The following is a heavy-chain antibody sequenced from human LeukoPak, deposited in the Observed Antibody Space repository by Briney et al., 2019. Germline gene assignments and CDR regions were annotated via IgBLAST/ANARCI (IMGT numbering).Heavy chain of an antibody. Sequence: SETLSLTCTVSGGSISSYYWSWIRQPAGKGLEWIGRIYTSGSTNYNPSLKSRVTMSVDTSKNQFSLKMSSVTAADTAVYYCARGLSSGSAGLYYHHMDVWGKGTTVT. J-gene: IGHJ6*03. V-gene: IGHV4-4*07. D-gene: IGHD3-22*01. CDR3: ARGLSSGSAGLYYHHMDV. CDR1: GGSISSYY. CDR2: IYTSGST.